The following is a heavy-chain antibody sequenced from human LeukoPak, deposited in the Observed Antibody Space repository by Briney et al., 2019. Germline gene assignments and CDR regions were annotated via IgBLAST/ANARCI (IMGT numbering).Heavy chain of an antibody. Sequence: KPSETLSLTCTVSGYSISSGYYWGWIRQPPGKGLEWIGSIYHSGSTYYNPSLKSRVTISVDTSKNQFSLKLSSVTAADTAVYYCASCSGSRRDLDYWGQGTLVTVSS. CDR3: ASCSGSRRDLDY. CDR2: IYHSGST. J-gene: IGHJ4*02. V-gene: IGHV4-38-2*02. CDR1: GYSISSGYY. D-gene: IGHD1-26*01.